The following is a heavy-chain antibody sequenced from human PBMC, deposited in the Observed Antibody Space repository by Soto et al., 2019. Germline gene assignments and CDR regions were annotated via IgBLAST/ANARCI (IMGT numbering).Heavy chain of an antibody. CDR2: IIPIFGTA. J-gene: IGHJ4*02. V-gene: IGHV1-69*13. CDR3: ARGHYDILTGYYRDFDY. D-gene: IGHD3-9*01. CDR1: GGTFSSYA. Sequence: ASVKVSCKASGGTFSSYAISWVLQAPGQGLEWMGGIIPIFGTANYAQKFQGRVTITADESTSTAYMELSSLRSEDTAVYYCARGHYDILTGYYRDFDYWGQGTLVTVSS.